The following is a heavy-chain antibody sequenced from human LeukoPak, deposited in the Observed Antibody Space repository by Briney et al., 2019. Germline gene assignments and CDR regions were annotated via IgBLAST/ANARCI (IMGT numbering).Heavy chain of an antibody. Sequence: GGSLRLSCAASGFTFSRYAMSWVRQAPGKGLEWVSAISGSGGSTYYADSVKGRFSIFRDNSKNTLYLQMNSLRAGDTAVYYCAKGGYSSHFDYWGQGTLVTVSS. CDR3: AKGGYSSHFDY. J-gene: IGHJ4*02. CDR2: ISGSGGST. D-gene: IGHD6-13*01. V-gene: IGHV3-23*01. CDR1: GFTFSRYA.